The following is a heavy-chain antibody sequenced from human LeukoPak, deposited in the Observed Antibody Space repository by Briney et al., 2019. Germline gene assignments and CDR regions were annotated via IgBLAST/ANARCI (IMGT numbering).Heavy chain of an antibody. D-gene: IGHD1-26*01. Sequence: GGSLRLSRAGSGLTFSHYYIDWVRQAPGKGLEWVARIRDKAKTYSIEYAASVKGRFTNTRDESKTSVYLQMSSLKSEDTADYYCVRVMLGSSRFFDLWGRGTLVTVSS. CDR1: GLTFSHYY. J-gene: IGHJ2*01. CDR3: VRVMLGSSRFFDL. V-gene: IGHV3-72*01. CDR2: IRDKAKTYSI.